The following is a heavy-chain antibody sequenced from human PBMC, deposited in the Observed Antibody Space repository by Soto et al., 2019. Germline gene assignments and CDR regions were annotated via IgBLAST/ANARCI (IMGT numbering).Heavy chain of an antibody. J-gene: IGHJ4*02. V-gene: IGHV3-66*04. CDR2: IYSGGNT. D-gene: IGHD3-10*01. CDR3: ARRHFYGSY. Sequence: PGGSLRLSCAASGFSVSSNYMTWVRQAPGQGLECVSVIYSGGNTYYADSVKGRFTISRDNSKNTLYLQMNNVRAEDTAVYYCARRHFYGSYWGQGTLVTVSS. CDR1: GFSVSSNY.